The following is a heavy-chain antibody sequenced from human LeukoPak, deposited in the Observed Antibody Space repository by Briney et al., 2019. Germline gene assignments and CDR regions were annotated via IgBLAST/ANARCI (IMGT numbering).Heavy chain of an antibody. CDR3: ARDRGGSSWYNWFDP. CDR2: IIPIFDTA. CDR1: GGTFSSYA. Sequence: SVKVSCKASGGTFSSYAISWVRQAPGQGLEWMGGIIPIFDTANYAQKFQGRVTITTDESTSTAYMELSSLRSEDTAVYYCARDRGGSSWYNWFDPWGQGALVTVSS. J-gene: IGHJ5*02. V-gene: IGHV1-69*05. D-gene: IGHD6-13*01.